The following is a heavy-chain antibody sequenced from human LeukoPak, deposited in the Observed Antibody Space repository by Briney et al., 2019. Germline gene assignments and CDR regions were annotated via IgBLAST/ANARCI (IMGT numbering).Heavy chain of an antibody. V-gene: IGHV3-7*01. CDR2: INEDGSEK. D-gene: IGHD5-12*01. CDR3: ARDDIVATMTFDY. CDR1: GFTFSRYW. Sequence: GGSLRLSCAASGFTFSRYWMSWLRQAPGKGLEWVANINEDGSEKYYVDSVKGRFSISRDNAKNSLYLQMNSLRAEDTAVYYCARDDIVATMTFDYWGQGTLVTISS. J-gene: IGHJ4*02.